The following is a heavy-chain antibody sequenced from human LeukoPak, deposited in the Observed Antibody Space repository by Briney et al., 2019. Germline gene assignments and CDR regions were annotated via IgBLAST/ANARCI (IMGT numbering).Heavy chain of an antibody. V-gene: IGHV4-39*07. D-gene: IGHD3-22*01. Sequence: SETLSLTCTVSGDSISNTYYYWAWIRQPPGKGLEWIGTIYESGSTYYNPSLKSRVAISLDTSKNQFSLKLSSVTAADTAVYYCTRGSIAYYYMDVWGKGTTVTISS. CDR2: IYESGST. CDR3: TRGSIAYYYMDV. CDR1: GDSISNTYYY. J-gene: IGHJ6*03.